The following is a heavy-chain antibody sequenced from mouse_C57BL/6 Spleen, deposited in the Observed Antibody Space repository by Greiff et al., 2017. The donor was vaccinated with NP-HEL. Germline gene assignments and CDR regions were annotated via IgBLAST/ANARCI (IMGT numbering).Heavy chain of an antibody. V-gene: IGHV14-2*01. CDR2: IDPEDGET. D-gene: IGHD2-5*01. CDR1: GFNIKDYY. CDR3: ARPYSNYFYWYFDV. J-gene: IGHJ1*03. Sequence: EVQLQQSGAELVKPGASVKLSCTASGFNIKDYYMHWVKQRTEQGLEWIGRIDPEDGETKYAPTFQGKATITADTSSNTAYLQLSSLTSEDTAVYYCARPYSNYFYWYFDVWGTGTTVTVSS.